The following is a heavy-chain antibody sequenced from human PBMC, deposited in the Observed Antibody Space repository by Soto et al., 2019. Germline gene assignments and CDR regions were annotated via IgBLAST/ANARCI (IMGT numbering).Heavy chain of an antibody. CDR3: AFGGLVLKFDY. D-gene: IGHD6-6*01. V-gene: IGHV3-23*01. Sequence: TGGSPRLSCAASGFTFSSYAMSWVRQAPGKGLEWVSAISGSGGSTYYADSVKGRFTISRDNSKNTLYLQMNSLRAEDTAVYYCAFGGLVLKFDYWGQGTLVTVSS. CDR1: GFTFSSYA. J-gene: IGHJ4*02. CDR2: ISGSGGST.